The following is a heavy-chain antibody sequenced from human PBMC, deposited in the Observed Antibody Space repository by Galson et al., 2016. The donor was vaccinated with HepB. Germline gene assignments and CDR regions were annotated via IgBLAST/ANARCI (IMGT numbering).Heavy chain of an antibody. CDR2: IFSINDR. J-gene: IGHJ4*02. V-gene: IGHV2-26*01. Sequence: ALVKPTQTLTLTCNVSGFSLNNGRMGVSWIRQPPGKALEWLAHIFSINDRSYKSSLRSRLTISKDTPRSQVVLTMTDMDPADTATYFCARTYFYDSRVYYFDYWGQGALVIVSS. CDR1: GFSLNNGRMG. CDR3: ARTYFYDSRVYYFDY. D-gene: IGHD3-22*01.